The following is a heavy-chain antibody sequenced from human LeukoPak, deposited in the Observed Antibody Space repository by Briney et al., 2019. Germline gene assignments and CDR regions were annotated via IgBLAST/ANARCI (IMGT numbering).Heavy chain of an antibody. V-gene: IGHV3-23*01. D-gene: IGHD2-2*01. CDR3: AKPLPISVVPAAQSAFDI. J-gene: IGHJ3*02. Sequence: GGSLRLSCAASGFTFSSYAMSWVRQAPGKGLEWVSAISGSGGSTYYADSVKGRFTISRDNSKNTLYLQMNSLRAEDTAVYYCAKPLPISVVPAAQSAFDIWGQGTMVTVSS. CDR2: ISGSGGST. CDR1: GFTFSSYA.